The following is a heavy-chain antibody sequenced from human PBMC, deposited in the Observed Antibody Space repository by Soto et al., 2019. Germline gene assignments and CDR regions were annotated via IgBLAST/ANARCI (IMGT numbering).Heavy chain of an antibody. J-gene: IGHJ3*02. V-gene: IGHV3-23*01. D-gene: IGHD2-15*01. CDR2: VSGSGGTT. Sequence: PGGSLRLSCAASGFTFSSSAMSWVRQAPGKGLEWVSAVSGSGGTTYYADSVRGRFTISRDNSKNTLYLQMNSLRAEDTAVYYCAKGGRCSGGSCYSGVIRAFDIWGQGTMVTVSS. CDR1: GFTFSSSA. CDR3: AKGGRCSGGSCYSGVIRAFDI.